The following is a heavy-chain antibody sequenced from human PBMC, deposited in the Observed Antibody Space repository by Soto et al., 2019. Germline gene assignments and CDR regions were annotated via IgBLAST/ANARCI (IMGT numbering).Heavy chain of an antibody. D-gene: IGHD3-10*01. CDR2: IGTAGDT. Sequence: GGSLRLSCAASGFTFSSYDMHWVRQATGKGLEWVSAIGTAGDTYYPGSVKGRFTISRENAKNSLYLQMNSLRAGDTAVYYCARGLAGSGSYYFDVWGQGTRVTVSS. J-gene: IGHJ5*02. CDR3: ARGLAGSGSYYFDV. CDR1: GFTFSSYD. V-gene: IGHV3-13*01.